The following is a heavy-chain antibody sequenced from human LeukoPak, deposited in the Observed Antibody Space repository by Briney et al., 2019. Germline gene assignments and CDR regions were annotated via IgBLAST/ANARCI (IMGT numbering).Heavy chain of an antibody. CDR1: GGSIFSSY. D-gene: IGHD3-22*01. CDR3: ARRAYYDTSGYYPASSYFDL. Sequence: SETLSLTCTVSGGSIFSSYWNWIRQSPGKGLEWIGYIYSTGITNYNPSLKGRGSMSIATSKNQFSPRLNSVTAADTAFYYCARRAYYDTSGYYPASSYFDLWGRGTLVTVSS. J-gene: IGHJ2*01. CDR2: IYSTGIT. V-gene: IGHV4-59*08.